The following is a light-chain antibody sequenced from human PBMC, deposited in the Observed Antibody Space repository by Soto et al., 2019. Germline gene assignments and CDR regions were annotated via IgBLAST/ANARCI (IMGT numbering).Light chain of an antibody. CDR2: DVS. J-gene: IGLJ3*02. V-gene: IGLV2-11*01. Sequence: QSVLTQPRSVSGSPGQSVTISCTGTSSDVGGYNYVSWYQQHPGKAPNLMIYDVSKRPSGVPDRFSGSKSGNTASLTISGLQAEDEADYYCCSYAGSNTAVFGGGTKLTVL. CDR1: SSDVGGYNY. CDR3: CSYAGSNTAV.